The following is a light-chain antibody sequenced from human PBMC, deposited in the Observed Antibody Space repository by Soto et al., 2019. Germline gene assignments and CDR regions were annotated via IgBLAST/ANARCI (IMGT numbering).Light chain of an antibody. J-gene: IGKJ3*01. CDR1: QTINTY. Sequence: DIQMTQSPSYLSASVGDRVTITCRASQTINTYLNWYQQKPGKAPKLLIYAASSFQSGVPSRFSGSGSGTEFTLTISSLRPEDFATYYCQQTYSSPLTFGPGTKVDI. CDR2: AAS. CDR3: QQTYSSPLT. V-gene: IGKV1-39*01.